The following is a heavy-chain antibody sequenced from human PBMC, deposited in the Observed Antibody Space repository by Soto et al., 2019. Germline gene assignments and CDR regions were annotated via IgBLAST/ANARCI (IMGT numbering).Heavy chain of an antibody. D-gene: IGHD1-26*01. CDR1: GGTFKTYT. J-gene: IGHJ4*02. V-gene: IGHV1-69*06. CDR3: ATWRTYSGSYCFDY. CDR2: IIPMYDSA. Sequence: QVQLVQSGAELKKPGSSVNVSCAASGGTFKTYTINWVRQAPGQGLEWIGQIIPMYDSANYAQRFQGRVTISADKSTNIAYMALSGLRSEDTALYYCATWRTYSGSYCFDYWGQGTLVSVSS.